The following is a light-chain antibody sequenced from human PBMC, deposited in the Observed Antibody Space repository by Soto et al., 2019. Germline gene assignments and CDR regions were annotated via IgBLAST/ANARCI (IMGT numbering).Light chain of an antibody. J-gene: IGLJ3*02. CDR1: SSDVGSYNL. CDR2: AVS. V-gene: IGLV2-23*02. Sequence: QAVVTQPASVSGSPGQSIAISCTGTSSDVGSYNLVSWYQQHPGKAPKLRIYAVSNRPSGVSNRFSGSKSGNTASLTISGLQAEDEADYYCCSYAGSSTWVFGGGTKVTVL. CDR3: CSYAGSSTWV.